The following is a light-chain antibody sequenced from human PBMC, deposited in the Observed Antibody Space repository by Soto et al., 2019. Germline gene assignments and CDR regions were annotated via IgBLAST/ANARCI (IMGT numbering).Light chain of an antibody. V-gene: IGKV1-5*03. CDR3: QQYNSYSPVT. CDR2: KAS. J-gene: IGKJ1*01. Sequence: DIQMTQSPSTLSASVGDRVTITCRASQSISSWLAWYQQKPGKAPKLLIYKASSLESGVPSRFSGSGSGTDFTLTIDSLQPEDFATYYCQQYNSYSPVTFGQGTKVDIK. CDR1: QSISSW.